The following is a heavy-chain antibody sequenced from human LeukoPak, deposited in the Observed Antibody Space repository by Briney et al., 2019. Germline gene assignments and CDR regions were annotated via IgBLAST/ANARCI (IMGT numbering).Heavy chain of an antibody. CDR3: AAEGTYYYGSGSQKNWFDP. Sequence: ASVKVSCKASGYTFTGYYIHWVRQAPGQGLEWMGWINPNSGGSNYAQKFQGRVTMTRDTSISTAYMELSSLRSEDTAVYYCAAEGTYYYGSGSQKNWFDPWGQGTLVTVSS. D-gene: IGHD3-10*01. CDR2: INPNSGGS. CDR1: GYTFTGYY. J-gene: IGHJ5*02. V-gene: IGHV1-2*02.